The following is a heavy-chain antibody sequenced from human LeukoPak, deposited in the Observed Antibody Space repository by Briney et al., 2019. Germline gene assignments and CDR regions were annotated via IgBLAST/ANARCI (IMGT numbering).Heavy chain of an antibody. CDR1: GYTLTELS. CDR2: FDPEDGET. J-gene: IGHJ3*02. D-gene: IGHD1-26*01. Sequence: ASVKVSCKVSGYTLTELSMHWVRQAPGKGLEWMGGFDPEDGETIYAQKFQGRVTMTEDTSTDTAYMELSSLRSEDTAVYYCATGVVLSYYRENAFDIWGQGTMVTVSS. V-gene: IGHV1-24*01. CDR3: ATGVVLSYYRENAFDI.